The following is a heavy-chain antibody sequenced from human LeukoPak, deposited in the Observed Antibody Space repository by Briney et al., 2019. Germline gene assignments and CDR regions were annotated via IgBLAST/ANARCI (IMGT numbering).Heavy chain of an antibody. J-gene: IGHJ4*02. Sequence: ASVKVSCKASGYAFTDYYMHWVRQAPGQGLEWMGIINPSSGSTSYAQKFQGRVTMTRDTSTSTVYMELSSLRSEDTAVYYCARDKSWVIGFDYWGQGSMVTVSS. V-gene: IGHV1-46*01. CDR1: GYAFTDYY. D-gene: IGHD3-22*01. CDR3: ARDKSWVIGFDY. CDR2: INPSSGST.